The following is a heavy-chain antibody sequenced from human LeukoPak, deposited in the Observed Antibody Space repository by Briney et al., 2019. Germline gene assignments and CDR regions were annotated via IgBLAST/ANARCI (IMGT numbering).Heavy chain of an antibody. D-gene: IGHD2-8*02. Sequence: SETLSLTCTVSVTSVSSYYCSWIRPPARRGRGWIGRIYTRGSTNYNPSLQSRVSMSVDSSKCQFSLRLTSVTAADTAIYYCARGRYCSATTCAGGDAFDIWGQGTVVTVSS. J-gene: IGHJ3*02. V-gene: IGHV4-4*07. CDR3: ARGRYCSATTCAGGDAFDI. CDR2: IYTRGST. CDR1: VTSVSSYY.